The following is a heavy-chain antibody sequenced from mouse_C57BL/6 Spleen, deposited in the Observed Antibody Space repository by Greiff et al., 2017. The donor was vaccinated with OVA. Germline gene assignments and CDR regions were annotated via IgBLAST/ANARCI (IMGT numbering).Heavy chain of an antibody. Sequence: QVQLKESGAELVMPGASVKLSCKASGYTFTSYWMHWVKQRPGQGLEWIGEIDPSDSYTYYNQKFKGKSTLTVDKSSSTAYMQLSSLTSEDSAVYDCARLGGYGNYLYYFDYWGQGTTLTVSS. CDR2: IDPSDSYT. CDR1: GYTFTSYW. D-gene: IGHD2-1*01. J-gene: IGHJ2*01. CDR3: ARLGGYGNYLYYFDY. V-gene: IGHV1-69*01.